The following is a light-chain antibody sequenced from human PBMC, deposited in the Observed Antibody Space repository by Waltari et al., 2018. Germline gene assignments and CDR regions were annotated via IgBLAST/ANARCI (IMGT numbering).Light chain of an antibody. CDR3: QQYNNLTLT. CDR2: GAS. CDR1: QSVSSN. V-gene: IGKV3-15*01. Sequence: EIVMTQAPATLSVSPGERATLSCRASQSVSSNLAWYQQKPGQAPRLHIYGASTRATGIPARCSGSGSGKEFTLTISSMQSEDFAVDYCQQYNNLTLTCGGGTKVEIK. J-gene: IGKJ4*01.